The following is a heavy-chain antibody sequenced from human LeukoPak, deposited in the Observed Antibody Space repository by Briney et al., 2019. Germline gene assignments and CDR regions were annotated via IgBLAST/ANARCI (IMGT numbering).Heavy chain of an antibody. CDR1: GGSISSLY. CDR3: ARVGYDSSGRHRYAFDI. V-gene: IGHV4-59*08. D-gene: IGHD3-22*01. J-gene: IGHJ3*02. Sequence: SETLSLTCSVSGGSISSLYWSWIRQPPGKGLEWIGYIYYTGSTNYNPSLKSRVTMFVDMSKNQFSLRLSSVTAADTAVYYCARVGYDSSGRHRYAFDIWGQGTMVTVSS. CDR2: IYYTGST.